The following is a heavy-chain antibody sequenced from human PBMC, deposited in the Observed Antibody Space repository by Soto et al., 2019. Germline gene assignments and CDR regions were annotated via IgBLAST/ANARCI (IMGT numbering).Heavy chain of an antibody. Sequence: PSETLSLTCTVSGGSISSYYWCWTRQPAGKGLEWIGRFYPTGKTNYNPSLQSRLTMSADTSRNQFSLNLTSVTAADTAVYYCARCGLDYGMDVWGQGTTV. V-gene: IGHV4-4*07. CDR2: FYPTGKT. J-gene: IGHJ6*02. CDR1: GGSISSYY. D-gene: IGHD3-16*01. CDR3: ARCGLDYGMDV.